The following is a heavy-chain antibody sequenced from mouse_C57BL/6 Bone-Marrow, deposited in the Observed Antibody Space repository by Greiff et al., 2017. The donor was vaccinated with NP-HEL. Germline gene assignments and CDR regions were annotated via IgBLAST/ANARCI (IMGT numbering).Heavy chain of an antibody. Sequence: QVTLKESGPGILQPSQTLSLTCSFSGFSLSTFGMGVGWIRQPSGKGLEWLAHIWWDDDKYYNQALKSRLTISKDTSKNQVSLTIDNVDTADTATDYCARIRYYYGSSYDYWGQGTTLTVSS. J-gene: IGHJ2*01. CDR3: ARIRYYYGSSYDY. D-gene: IGHD1-1*01. CDR2: IWWDDDK. CDR1: GFSLSTFGMG. V-gene: IGHV8-8*01.